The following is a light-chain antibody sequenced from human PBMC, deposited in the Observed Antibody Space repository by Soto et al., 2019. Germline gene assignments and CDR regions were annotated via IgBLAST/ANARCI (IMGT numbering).Light chain of an antibody. CDR2: GAS. CDR3: QQYNDWPRT. CDR1: QSVSNN. J-gene: IGKJ1*01. V-gene: IGKV3-15*01. Sequence: EIVMTQSPATLSVSPGGGATLSCRASQSVSNNLAWYQQKPGQAPRLLIYGASTRAAGIPGRLSGSGSGTEFALTISSLQSEDSAVYYCQQYNDWPRTFGQGTKVDIK.